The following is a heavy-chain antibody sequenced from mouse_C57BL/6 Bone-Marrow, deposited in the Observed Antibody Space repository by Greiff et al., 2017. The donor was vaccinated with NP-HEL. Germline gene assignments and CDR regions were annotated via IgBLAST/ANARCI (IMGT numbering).Heavy chain of an antibody. J-gene: IGHJ1*03. Sequence: VQLQQSGAELVKPGASVKMSCKASGYTFTSYWITWVKQRPGQGLEWIGDIYPGSGSTNYNEKFKSKATLTVDTSSSTAYMQLSSLTSEDSAVYYCARNRDWYFDVWGTGTTVTVSS. CDR1: GYTFTSYW. CDR3: ARNRDWYFDV. V-gene: IGHV1-55*01. CDR2: IYPGSGST.